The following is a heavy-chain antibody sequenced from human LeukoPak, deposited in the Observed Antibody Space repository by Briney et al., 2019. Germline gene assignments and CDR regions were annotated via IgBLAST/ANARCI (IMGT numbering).Heavy chain of an antibody. CDR2: INHSGST. CDR1: GGSFSGYY. J-gene: IGHJ4*02. CDR3: ACGKGRSDWNSTHPSDY. Sequence: SETLSLTCAVYGGSFSGYYWSWIRQPPGKGLEWIGEINHSGSTNYNPSLKSRVTISVDTSKNQFSLKLSSVTAADTAVYYCACGKGRSDWNSTHPSDYWGQGTLVTVSS. V-gene: IGHV4-34*01. D-gene: IGHD1-7*01.